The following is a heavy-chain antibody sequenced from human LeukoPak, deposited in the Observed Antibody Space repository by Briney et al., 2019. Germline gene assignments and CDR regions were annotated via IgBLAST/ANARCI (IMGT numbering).Heavy chain of an antibody. V-gene: IGHV3-30*02. D-gene: IGHD2-2*01. J-gene: IGHJ1*01. CDR2: IRYDGSNK. CDR3: AKDLLDKRYQLLPEYFQH. Sequence: GSSLRLSCAASGFPFSGSGMHWVRQAPGKGLEWVAFIRYDGSNKYYADSVKGRFTISRDNSKNTLYLQMNSLRAEDTAVYYCAKDLLDKRYQLLPEYFQHWGQGTLVTVSS. CDR1: GFPFSGSG.